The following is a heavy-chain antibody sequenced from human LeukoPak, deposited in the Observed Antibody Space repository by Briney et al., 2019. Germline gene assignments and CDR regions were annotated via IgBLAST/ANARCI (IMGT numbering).Heavy chain of an antibody. CDR3: ASGGDDFWSGYYTGAHFDY. Sequence: SETLSLTCTVSGGSISSSSYYWSWIRQHPGKGLEWIGYIYYSGSTYYNPSLKSRVTISVDTSKNQFSLKLSSVTAADTAVYYCASGGDDFWSGYYTGAHFDYWGQGTLVTVSS. CDR1: GGSISSSSYY. D-gene: IGHD3-3*01. CDR2: IYYSGST. J-gene: IGHJ4*02. V-gene: IGHV4-31*03.